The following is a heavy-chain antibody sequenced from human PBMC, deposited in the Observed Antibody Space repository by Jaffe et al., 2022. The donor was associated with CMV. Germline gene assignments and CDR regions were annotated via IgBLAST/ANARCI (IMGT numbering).Heavy chain of an antibody. D-gene: IGHD6-13*01. CDR3: ARAEYSSSSGYYFDY. V-gene: IGHV3-53*01. Sequence: EVQLVESGGGLIQPGGSLRLSCAASGFTVSSNYMSWVRQAPGKGLEWVSVIYSGGSTYYADSVKGRFTISRDNSKNTLYLQMNSLRAEDTAVYYCARAEYSSSSGYYFDYWGQGTLVTVSS. J-gene: IGHJ4*02. CDR2: IYSGGST. CDR1: GFTVSSNY.